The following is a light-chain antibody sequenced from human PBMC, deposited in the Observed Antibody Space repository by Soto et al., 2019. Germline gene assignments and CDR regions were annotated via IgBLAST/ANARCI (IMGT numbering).Light chain of an antibody. CDR1: QSISSW. J-gene: IGKJ2*01. V-gene: IGKV1-5*01. CDR2: DAS. Sequence: DIQMTQSPSTLSASVGDRVTITCRASQSISSWLAWYQQKPGKAPKLLIYDASSLESGVPSRFSRSGSGADFTLTISSLQPDDFATYYYQQYNSYLYTFGQGTKLEIK. CDR3: QQYNSYLYT.